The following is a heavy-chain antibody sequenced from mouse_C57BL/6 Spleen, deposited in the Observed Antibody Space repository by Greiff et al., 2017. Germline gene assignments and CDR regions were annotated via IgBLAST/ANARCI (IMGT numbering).Heavy chain of an antibody. V-gene: IGHV5-16*01. CDR3: ARRDDYERYFDV. CDR1: GFTFSDYY. J-gene: IGHJ1*03. D-gene: IGHD2-4*01. Sequence: EVQLVESEGGLVQPGSSMKLSCTASGFTFSDYYMAWVRQVPEKGLEWVANINYDGSSTYYLDSLKSGFIISRDNAKNILYLQMSSLKSEDTATYYCARRDDYERYFDVWGTGTTVTVSS. CDR2: INYDGSST.